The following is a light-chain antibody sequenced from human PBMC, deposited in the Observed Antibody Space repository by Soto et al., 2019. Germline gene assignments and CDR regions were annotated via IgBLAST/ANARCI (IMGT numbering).Light chain of an antibody. CDR3: SSYTDSSTLV. V-gene: IGLV2-14*03. CDR2: HAT. Sequence: QSALTQPASVSGSPGQSITISCTGTSSDIGGYFYVSWYQQHPGSAPKLILYHATNRPSDVSNRFSGSKSGNTASLTISGLQAEDEADYYCSSYTDSSTLVFGTGTKVTVL. CDR1: SSDIGGYFY. J-gene: IGLJ1*01.